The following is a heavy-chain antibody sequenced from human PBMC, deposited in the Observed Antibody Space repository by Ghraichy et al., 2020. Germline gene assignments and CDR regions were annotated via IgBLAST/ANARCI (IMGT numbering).Heavy chain of an antibody. CDR3: AKDAHYDSSGYHLY. Sequence: GGSLRLSCAASGFTFSSYGMHWVRQAPGKGLEWVAFIRYDGSNKYYADSVKGRFTISRDNSKNTLYLQMNSLRAEDTAVYYCAKDAHYDSSGYHLYWGQGTLVTVSS. CDR2: IRYDGSNK. V-gene: IGHV3-30*02. D-gene: IGHD3-22*01. CDR1: GFTFSSYG. J-gene: IGHJ4*02.